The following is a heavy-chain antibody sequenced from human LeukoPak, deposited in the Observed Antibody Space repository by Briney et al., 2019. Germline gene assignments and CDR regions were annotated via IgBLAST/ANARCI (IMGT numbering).Heavy chain of an antibody. CDR2: ISYDGADK. V-gene: IGHV3-30*04. CDR3: AREAGEYYMDV. CDR1: GFSFSTYA. Sequence: PGGSLRLSCAASGFSFSTYAMNWVRQAPGKGLEWVAVISYDGADKYNADSVKGRFTISRDNSKNTVYLQMHSLRVEDTAVYYCAREAGEYYMDVWGKGTTVIVSS. J-gene: IGHJ6*03.